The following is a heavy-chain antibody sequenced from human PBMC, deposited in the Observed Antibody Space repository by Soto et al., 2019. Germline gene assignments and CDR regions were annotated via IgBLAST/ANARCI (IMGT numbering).Heavy chain of an antibody. J-gene: IGHJ6*03. V-gene: IGHV3-21*01. D-gene: IGHD2-2*01. CDR2: ICSSRSYI. CDR1: VFTLNGYG. Sequence: GGSLRLSCGASVFTLNGYGMHWVRQAPGEGLEWMALICSSRSYIYYADSVKGRFTISRDNAKNTLYLQMNSLRAEDTAVYYCARGLYCSSTSCYVYPSDPPYYMDVWGKGTTVTVSS. CDR3: ARGLYCSSTSCYVYPSDPPYYMDV.